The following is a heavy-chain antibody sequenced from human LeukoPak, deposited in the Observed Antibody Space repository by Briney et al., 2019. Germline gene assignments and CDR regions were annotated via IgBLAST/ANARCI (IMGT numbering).Heavy chain of an antibody. CDR3: ARVRGSYSYDNAFDI. J-gene: IGHJ3*02. Sequence: PGGSLRLSCAASGFTFSSYWMSWVRQAPGKGLEWVANIKQDGSEKYYVDSVKGRFTISRDNAKNSLYLQMNSLRAEDTAVYYCARVRGSYSYDNAFDIWGQGTMVTVSS. CDR1: GFTFSSYW. D-gene: IGHD1-26*01. CDR2: IKQDGSEK. V-gene: IGHV3-7*01.